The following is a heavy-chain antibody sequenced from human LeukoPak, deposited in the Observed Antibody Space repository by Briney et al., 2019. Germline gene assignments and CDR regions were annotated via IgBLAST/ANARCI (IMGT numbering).Heavy chain of an antibody. CDR3: ARDLRYSGSYYAAFDI. V-gene: IGHV4-59*01. D-gene: IGHD1-26*01. CDR1: GGSISSYY. CDR2: IYYSGST. J-gene: IGHJ3*02. Sequence: PSETLSLTCTVSGGSISSYYWSWIRQPPGKGLEWIGYIYYSGSTNYNPSLKSRVTISVATSKNQFSLKLSSVTAADTAVYYCARDLRYSGSYYAAFDIWGQGTMVTVSS.